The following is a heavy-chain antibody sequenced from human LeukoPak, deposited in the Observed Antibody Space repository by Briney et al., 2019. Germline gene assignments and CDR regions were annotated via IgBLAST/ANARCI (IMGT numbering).Heavy chain of an antibody. D-gene: IGHD2-2*01. CDR3: ARDPWYCSSTSCYGREGINDAFDI. Sequence: PSETLSLTCTVSGGSISSGDYYWSWIRQPPGKGLEWIGYIYYSGSTYYNPSLKSRVTISVGTSKNQFSLKLSSVTAADTAVYYCARDPWYCSSTSCYGREGINDAFDIWGQGTMVTVSS. J-gene: IGHJ3*02. V-gene: IGHV4-30-4*01. CDR1: GGSISSGDYY. CDR2: IYYSGST.